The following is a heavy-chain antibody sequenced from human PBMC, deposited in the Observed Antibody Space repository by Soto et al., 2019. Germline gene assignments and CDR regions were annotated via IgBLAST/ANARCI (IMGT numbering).Heavy chain of an antibody. D-gene: IGHD1-7*01. CDR1: GFTFSDYS. V-gene: IGHV3-21*01. CDR3: ARARKYNWNYDCFDP. CDR2: ITGSSSYI. J-gene: IGHJ5*02. Sequence: EVQLVESGGGLVKPGGSLRLSCEASGFTFSDYSMNWVRQAPGKGLEWVSSITGSSSYIYYADSVKGRFTISRDNAKNSLYLQRNRPRGEDMAVYDCARARKYNWNYDCFDPWGQGTLVTVSS.